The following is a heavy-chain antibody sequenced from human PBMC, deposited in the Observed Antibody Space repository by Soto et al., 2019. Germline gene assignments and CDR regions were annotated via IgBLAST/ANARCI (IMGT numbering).Heavy chain of an antibody. CDR1: TFPFSTYW. Sequence: GGSLRLSCAASTFPFSTYWMTWARQAPGKGLEWVANIHRDEIEKYYMDSVKGRFTISRDNAKNSLYLQMTSLRAEDTAVYYCAGGNALDVWGQGTTVTVSS. CDR2: IHRDEIEK. V-gene: IGHV3-7*01. J-gene: IGHJ6*02. CDR3: AGGNALDV.